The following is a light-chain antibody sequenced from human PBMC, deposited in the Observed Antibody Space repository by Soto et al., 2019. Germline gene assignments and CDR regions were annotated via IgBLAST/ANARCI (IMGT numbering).Light chain of an antibody. CDR1: QDISSY. V-gene: IGKV1-9*01. CDR3: QQFNSYPWT. Sequence: DIQLTQSPSFLSASVGDRVTITCRASQDISSYLAWYQQKPGKAPKLLIYAASTLQSGVPSRFSGSGSGTEFTLTISCLQPEDFATYYCQQFNSYPWTFGQGTKVEIK. J-gene: IGKJ1*01. CDR2: AAS.